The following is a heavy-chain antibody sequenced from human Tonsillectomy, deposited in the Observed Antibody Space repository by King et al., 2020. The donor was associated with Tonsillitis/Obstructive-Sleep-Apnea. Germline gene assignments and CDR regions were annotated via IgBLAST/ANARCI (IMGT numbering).Heavy chain of an antibody. V-gene: IGHV3-48*03. Sequence: VQLVESGGGLVQPGGSLRLSCAASGFTFSSYEMNWVRQAPGKGLEWVSYISSSGSAIFYADSVKGRFTISRDNAKNSLYLQMNSLRAEDTSVYYCAGEADIAAFDYWGQGTLVTVSS. J-gene: IGHJ4*02. CDR2: ISSSGSAI. CDR1: GFTFSSYE. CDR3: AGEADIAAFDY. D-gene: IGHD6-25*01.